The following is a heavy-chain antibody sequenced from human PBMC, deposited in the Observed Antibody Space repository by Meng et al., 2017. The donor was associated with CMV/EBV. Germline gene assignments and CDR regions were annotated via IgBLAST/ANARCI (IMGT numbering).Heavy chain of an antibody. J-gene: IGHJ4*02. Sequence: QGQRVKPRVEVNSPWASVKVSCQTSGYRFSDHYMHGVRQAPGQGIEWMGWIYPNSGGTHYAQKFQDRVTMTRDTSISTVYMELSRLTSDDTAVYYCVRDHNWGPDYWGQGTLVTVSS. D-gene: IGHD1-1*01. CDR3: VRDHNWGPDY. CDR1: GYRFSDHY. V-gene: IGHV1-2*02. CDR2: IYPNSGGT.